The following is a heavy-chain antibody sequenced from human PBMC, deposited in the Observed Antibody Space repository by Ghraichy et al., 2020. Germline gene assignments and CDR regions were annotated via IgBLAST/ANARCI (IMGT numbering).Heavy chain of an antibody. CDR2: IDAGDSDT. CDR3: ARPRDGDNYNWFDP. J-gene: IGHJ5*02. Sequence: GESLNISCKGSGYSFTDYWISWVRLMPGKGLEWMGRIDAGDSDTNYSPSFQGHVTFSVDKSINTAYLQWSSLRASDTAIYYCARPRDGDNYNWFDPWGQGTLVTVSS. CDR1: GYSFTDYW. D-gene: IGHD5-24*01. V-gene: IGHV5-10-1*01.